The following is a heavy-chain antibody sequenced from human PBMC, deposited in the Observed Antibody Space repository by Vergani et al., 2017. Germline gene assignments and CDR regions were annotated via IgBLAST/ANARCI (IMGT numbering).Heavy chain of an antibody. D-gene: IGHD3-22*01. J-gene: IGHJ4*02. CDR1: GGSISSSNW. CDR3: ARVSQIVVVTWGYYFDY. V-gene: IGHV4-4*02. CDR2: IYHSGST. Sequence: QVQLQESGPGLVKPSGTLSLTCAVSGGSISSSNWWSWVRQPPGKGLEWIGEIYHSGSTYYNPSLKSRVTISVDTSKNQFSLKLSSVTAADTAVYYCARVSQIVVVTWGYYFDYWGQGTLVTVSS.